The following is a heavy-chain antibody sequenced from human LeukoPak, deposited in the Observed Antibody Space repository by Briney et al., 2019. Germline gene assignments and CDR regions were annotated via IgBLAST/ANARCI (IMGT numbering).Heavy chain of an antibody. Sequence: RASVKVSCKASGYTFTGYAIYWVRQAPGQRPEWMGWISAGNGKTKYSQNFQGRVTITSDTSPSTAYMELISLRSQDTAVYYCTRDWGYQPLYSWGERTLVTVSS. CDR2: ISAGNGKT. D-gene: IGHD2-2*01. CDR1: GYTFTGYA. J-gene: IGHJ5*02. CDR3: TRDWGYQPLYS. V-gene: IGHV1-3*01.